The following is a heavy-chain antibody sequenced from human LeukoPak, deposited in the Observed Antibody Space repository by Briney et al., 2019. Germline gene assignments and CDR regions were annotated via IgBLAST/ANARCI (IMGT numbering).Heavy chain of an antibody. CDR1: GVTFSSYA. CDR2: SSGSGGST. V-gene: IGHV3-23*01. D-gene: IGHD3-22*01. J-gene: IGHJ5*02. CDR3: AKHRSRRTPRWLRP. Sequence: AAGSLRLSCAASGVTFSSYAMSWVRQAPGKGLEWVSASSGSGGSTYYADSAKGRFTISSDNSKKTLYPLMNSLRAADEAVYYCAKHRSRRTPRWLRPWGQGTLVSVFS.